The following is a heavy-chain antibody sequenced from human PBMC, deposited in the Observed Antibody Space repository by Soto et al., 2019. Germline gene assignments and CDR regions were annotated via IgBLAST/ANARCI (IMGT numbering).Heavy chain of an antibody. CDR3: AKDAVAYNGEWDLFDS. J-gene: IGHJ5*01. Sequence: DVQLLESGGGLVQPGGSLRLSCAASGFIFSNYAMTWVRQAPGKGLESVSAIGGTGGDTYYSNSVKGRFTISRDNSKNTLYLQMNSLSADDTAVYYCAKDAVAYNGEWDLFDSWGQGTLVTVSS. V-gene: IGHV3-23*01. D-gene: IGHD3-10*01. CDR1: GFIFSNYA. CDR2: IGGTGGDT.